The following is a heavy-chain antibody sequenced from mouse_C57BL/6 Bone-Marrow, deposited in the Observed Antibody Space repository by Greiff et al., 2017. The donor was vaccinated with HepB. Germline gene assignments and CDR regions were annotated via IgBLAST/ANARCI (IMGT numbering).Heavy chain of an antibody. D-gene: IGHD1-1*01. J-gene: IGHJ1*03. Sequence: EVQLVESGGGLVKPGGSLKLSCAASGFTFSSYAMSWVRQTPEKRLEWVATISDGGSYTYYPDNVKGRITISRDNAKNNLYLQMSHLKSEDTAMYYCARDYGGYFDVWGTGTTVTVSS. CDR2: ISDGGSYT. CDR3: ARDYGGYFDV. V-gene: IGHV5-4*01. CDR1: GFTFSSYA.